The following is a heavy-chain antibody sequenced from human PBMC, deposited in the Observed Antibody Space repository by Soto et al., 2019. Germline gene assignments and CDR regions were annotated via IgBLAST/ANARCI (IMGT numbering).Heavy chain of an antibody. D-gene: IGHD3-22*01. CDR2: INAGDDNT. CDR1: GYTFTNYV. J-gene: IGHJ4*02. Sequence: ASVKVSCKASGYTFTNYVMHWVRQAPGQRLEWMGSINAGDDNTKYSQKFQGRVTITTDTSASTAYMELSSQRSEDTAVYYCARESGYPLDYWGQGTLVTVSS. V-gene: IGHV1-3*01. CDR3: ARESGYPLDY.